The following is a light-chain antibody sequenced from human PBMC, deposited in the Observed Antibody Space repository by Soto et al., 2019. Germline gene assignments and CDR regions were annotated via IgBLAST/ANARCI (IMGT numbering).Light chain of an antibody. CDR3: QQYVSSPWA. CDR1: QSVSSSF. J-gene: IGKJ1*01. V-gene: IGKV3-20*01. CDR2: GAS. Sequence: EIVLAQGPGTLSLSPGQSATPSCRASQSVSSSFLAWYQQKAGQAPRLLIYGASRRATGIPDRFSGSGSGTDFTLTISRLEPEDFAVYYCQQYVSSPWAFGQGTKVDI.